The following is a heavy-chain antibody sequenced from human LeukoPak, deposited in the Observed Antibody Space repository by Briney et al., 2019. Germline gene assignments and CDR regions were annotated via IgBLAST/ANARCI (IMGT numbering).Heavy chain of an antibody. CDR1: GGTFSSYA. D-gene: IGHD6-6*01. CDR3: ARVGAARPHYYYYYYMTS. CDR2: IIPIFGTA. V-gene: IGHV1-69*05. J-gene: IGHJ6*03. Sequence: SVKVSCKASGGTFSSYAISWVRQAPGQGLEWMGGIIPIFGTANYAQKFQGRVTITTDESTSTAYMELSSLRSEDTAVYYCARVGAARPHYYYYYYMTSGAKGPRSPSP.